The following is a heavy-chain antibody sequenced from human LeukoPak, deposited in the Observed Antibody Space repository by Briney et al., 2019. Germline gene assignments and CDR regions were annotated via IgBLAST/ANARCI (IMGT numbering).Heavy chain of an antibody. D-gene: IGHD3-10*01. V-gene: IGHV1-8*01. CDR2: MNPSSGDA. CDR3: ARELGSPYYYYYYMDV. J-gene: IGHJ6*03. Sequence: ASVKVSCKASGYTFTSYDINWVRQATGQGLEWMGWMNPSSGDAGYAPKFQGRVTMTRNTSISTAYMELSSLRAEDTAVYYCARELGSPYYYYYYMDVWGKGTTVTVSS. CDR1: GYTFTSYD.